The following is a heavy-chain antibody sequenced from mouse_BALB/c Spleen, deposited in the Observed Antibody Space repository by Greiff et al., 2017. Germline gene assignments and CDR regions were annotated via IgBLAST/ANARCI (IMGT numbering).Heavy chain of an antibody. CDR2: IWGDGST. D-gene: IGHD3-1*01. V-gene: IGHV2-6-7*01. CDR1: GFSLTGYG. CDR3: ARPHDSGAWFAY. Sequence: QVQLKESGPGLVAPSQSLSITCTVSGFSLTGYGVNWVRQPPGKGLEWLGMIWGDGSTDYNSALKSRLSISKDNSKSQVFLKMNSLQTDDTARYYCARPHDSGAWFAYWGQGTTLTVSS. J-gene: IGHJ2*01.